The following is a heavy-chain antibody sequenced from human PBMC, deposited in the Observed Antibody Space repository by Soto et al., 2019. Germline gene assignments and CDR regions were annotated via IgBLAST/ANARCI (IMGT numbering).Heavy chain of an antibody. CDR1: GFTFSSYA. V-gene: IGHV3-23*01. CDR2: ISGSGGST. CDR3: AYDYCSGGSCYSWINWFDP. D-gene: IGHD2-15*01. J-gene: IGHJ5*02. Sequence: GGCLRLSCAASGFTFSSYAMSWVRQAPGKGLEWVSAISGSGGSTYYADSVKGRFIISRDNSKNTLYLQMNSLRAEDTAVYYCAYDYCSGGSCYSWINWFDPWGQGTLVTVSS.